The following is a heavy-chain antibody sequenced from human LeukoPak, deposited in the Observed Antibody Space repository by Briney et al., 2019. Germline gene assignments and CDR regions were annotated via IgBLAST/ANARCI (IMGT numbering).Heavy chain of an antibody. CDR2: IMPLFNTA. V-gene: IGHV1-69*05. CDR1: GGTFSSYS. CDR3: ARVDRYHYYLDV. Sequence: SVKVSCKASGGTFSSYSITWVRQAPGQGLEWMGGIMPLFNTANYAQQFQGRVTITTDESTSTAYMEPSSLRFEDTAMYYCARVDRYHYYLDVWGKGTTVTVSS. J-gene: IGHJ6*03.